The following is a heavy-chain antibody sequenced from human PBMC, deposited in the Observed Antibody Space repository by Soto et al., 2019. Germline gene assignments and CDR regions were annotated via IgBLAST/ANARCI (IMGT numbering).Heavy chain of an antibody. Sequence: PSETLSLTCTVSGGSISSSSYYWGWIRQPPGKGLEWIGSIYYSGYTYYNPSLKSRVTISVDTSKNQFSLKLSSVTAADTAVYYCARRVDYVWGSYRYSPYFDYWGQGTLVTVSS. D-gene: IGHD3-16*02. J-gene: IGHJ4*02. CDR3: ARRVDYVWGSYRYSPYFDY. CDR2: IYYSGYT. CDR1: GGSISSSSYY. V-gene: IGHV4-39*07.